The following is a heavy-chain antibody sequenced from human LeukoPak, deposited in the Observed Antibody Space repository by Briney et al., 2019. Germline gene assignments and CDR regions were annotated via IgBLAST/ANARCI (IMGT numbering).Heavy chain of an antibody. CDR1: GYTFPSYF. Sequence: ASVKVSCKASGYTFPSYFMHWVRQAPGQGLEWMGIINPTGGSTTYAQKFQGRVTMTRDTSTSTVYMELSSLRSDDTAVYYCARTAARRFDYWGQGTLVSVSS. D-gene: IGHD6-6*01. V-gene: IGHV1-46*01. J-gene: IGHJ4*02. CDR3: ARTAARRFDY. CDR2: INPTGGST.